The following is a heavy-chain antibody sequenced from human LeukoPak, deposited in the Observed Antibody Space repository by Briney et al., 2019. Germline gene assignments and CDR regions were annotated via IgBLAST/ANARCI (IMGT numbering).Heavy chain of an antibody. CDR3: ARKSREYSSSTLTHYYYYYYMDV. Sequence: GGSLRLSCAASGFTLSSYWMSWVRQAPGKGLEWVANIKQDGSEKYYVDSVKGRFTISRDNAKNSLYLQMNSLRAEDTAVYYCARKSREYSSSTLTHYYYYYYMDVWGKGTTVTVSS. J-gene: IGHJ6*03. CDR1: GFTLSSYW. CDR2: IKQDGSEK. D-gene: IGHD6-6*01. V-gene: IGHV3-7*01.